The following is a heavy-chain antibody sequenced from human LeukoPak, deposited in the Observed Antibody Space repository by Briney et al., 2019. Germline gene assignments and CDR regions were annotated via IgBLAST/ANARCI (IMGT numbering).Heavy chain of an antibody. CDR2: ISGSGGST. CDR3: AKFGYGSGSYAAPLAPFDY. D-gene: IGHD3-10*01. V-gene: IGHV3-23*01. CDR1: GFTFSSYA. J-gene: IGHJ4*02. Sequence: PGGSLRLSCAASGFTFSSYAMSWVRQAPGKGLEWVSAISGSGGSTYYADSVKGRFTISRDNSKNTLYLQMNSLRAEDTAVYYCAKFGYGSGSYAAPLAPFDYWGQGTLVTVSS.